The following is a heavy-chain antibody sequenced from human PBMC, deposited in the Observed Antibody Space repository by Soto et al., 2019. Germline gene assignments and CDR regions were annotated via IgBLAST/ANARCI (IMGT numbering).Heavy chain of an antibody. CDR1: GFTFSSYG. V-gene: IGHV3-30*18. CDR2: ISYDGSNK. J-gene: IGHJ6*03. D-gene: IGHD5-12*01. CDR3: AKSSGSGYENYYCYMGV. Sequence: GGSLRLSCAASGFTFSSYGMHWVRQAPGKGLEWVAVISYDGSNKYYADSVKGRFTISRDNSKNTLYLQMNSLRAEDTAVYYCAKSSGSGYENYYCYMGVWGKGTTVTVSS.